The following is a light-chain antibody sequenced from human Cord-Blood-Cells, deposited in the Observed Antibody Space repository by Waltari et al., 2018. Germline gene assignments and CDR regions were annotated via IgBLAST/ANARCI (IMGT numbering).Light chain of an antibody. J-gene: IGKJ3*01. CDR2: AAS. Sequence: DIQMTQSPSSLSASVGDRVTITCRASQSISSYLNWYQQKPGKAPKLLIYAASSLQSGVPSRFSGSGSGTDFTLTISSLQPEEFATYYCQQSYSTPPIFTFGPGTKVDIK. CDR1: QSISSY. CDR3: QQSYSTPPIFT. V-gene: IGKV1-39*01.